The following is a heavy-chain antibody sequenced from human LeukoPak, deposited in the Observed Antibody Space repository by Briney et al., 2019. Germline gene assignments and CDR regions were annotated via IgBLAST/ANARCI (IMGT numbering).Heavy chain of an antibody. V-gene: IGHV4-4*07. CDR3: ARVSAFWSGVLDY. D-gene: IGHD3-3*01. Sequence: SETLSLTCTVSGGSISSYYWSWIWQPAGKGLEWIGRIYTSGSTNYNPSLRSRVTMSVDTSKNQFSLKLSSVTAADTAVYYCARVSAFWSGVLDYWGQGTLVTVSS. CDR2: IYTSGST. J-gene: IGHJ4*02. CDR1: GGSISSYY.